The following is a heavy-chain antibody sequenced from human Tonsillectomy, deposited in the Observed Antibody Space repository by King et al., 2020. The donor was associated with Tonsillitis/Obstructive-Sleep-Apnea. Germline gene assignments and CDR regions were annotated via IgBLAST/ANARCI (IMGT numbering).Heavy chain of an antibody. Sequence: VQLVESGGGLVKPGGSLRLSCAASGFSFSKAWMNWVRQAPGKGLEWVGRIKSKTDGGTTNYAAPVKGRFTFSRDESKNTLYVKMNSLKTEDTAVYYCTTRFNEYCSGGSCYYGVDVWGQGTTVTVSS. CDR2: IKSKTDGGTT. V-gene: IGHV3-15*07. D-gene: IGHD2-15*01. CDR3: TTRFNEYCSGGSCYYGVDV. J-gene: IGHJ6*02. CDR1: GFSFSKAW.